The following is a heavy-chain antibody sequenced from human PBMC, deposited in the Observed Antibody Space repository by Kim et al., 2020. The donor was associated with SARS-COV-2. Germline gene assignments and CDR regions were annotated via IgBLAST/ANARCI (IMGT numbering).Heavy chain of an antibody. CDR3: ARDKVAVAGSRGDYYGMDV. J-gene: IGHJ6*02. D-gene: IGHD6-19*01. Sequence: SRVTISVDTSKNQFSLKLSSVTAADTAVYYCARDKVAVAGSRGDYYGMDVWGQGTTVTVSS. V-gene: IGHV4-39*07.